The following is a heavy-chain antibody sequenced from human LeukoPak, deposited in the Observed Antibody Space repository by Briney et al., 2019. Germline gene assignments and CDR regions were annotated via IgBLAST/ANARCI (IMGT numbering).Heavy chain of an antibody. CDR2: IYSSGST. V-gene: IGHV4-59*08. D-gene: IGHD3-10*01. J-gene: IGHJ4*02. CDR3: ARHRGSGSPYFDY. Sequence: SETLSLTCTVSGDSINNYYWSWIRQSPGKGLEWIGYIYSSGSTKYNPSLKSRVTVSVDTSRNQFSLKLSSVTAADTAVYYCARHRGSGSPYFDYWGQGTLVTVSS. CDR1: GDSINNYY.